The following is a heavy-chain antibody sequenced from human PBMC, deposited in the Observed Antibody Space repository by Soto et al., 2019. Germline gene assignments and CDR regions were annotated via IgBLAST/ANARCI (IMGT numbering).Heavy chain of an antibody. CDR3: ARLEGVSIAAAPFGY. D-gene: IGHD6-13*01. V-gene: IGHV4-39*01. Sequence: SETLSLTCTVSGGSISSSSYYWGWIRQPPGKGLEWIGSIYYSGSTYYNPSLKSRVTISVGTSKNQFSLKLSSVTAADTAVYYCARLEGVSIAAAPFGYWGQGTLVTVSS. J-gene: IGHJ4*02. CDR2: IYYSGST. CDR1: GGSISSSSYY.